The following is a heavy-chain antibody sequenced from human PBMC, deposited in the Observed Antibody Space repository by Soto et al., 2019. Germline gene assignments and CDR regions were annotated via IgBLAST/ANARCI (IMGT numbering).Heavy chain of an antibody. D-gene: IGHD1-26*01. CDR3: AKGWELPEAFDY. CDR2: ISYDGSNK. CDR1: GFTFSSYG. V-gene: IGHV3-30*18. Sequence: QVQLVESGGGVVQPGRSLRLSCAASGFTFSSYGMHWVRQAPGKGLEWVAVISYDGSNKYYADSVKGRFTISRDNSKNTLYLQMNSLRAEDTAVYYCAKGWELPEAFDYWGQGTLVTVSS. J-gene: IGHJ4*02.